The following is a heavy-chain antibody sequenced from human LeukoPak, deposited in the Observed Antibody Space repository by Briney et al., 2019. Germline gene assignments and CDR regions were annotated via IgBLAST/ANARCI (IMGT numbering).Heavy chain of an antibody. J-gene: IGHJ6*03. CDR1: GYTFTRYA. CDR2: INTDTGNP. V-gene: IGHV7-4-1*01. CDR3: ATSVTPGYYYYYMDV. D-gene: IGHD4-17*01. Sequence: ASVKVSCKASGYTFTRYAINWVRQAPGQGLEWLGWINTDTGNPTYAQGFTGRFVFSLDTSVTTAYLQIPSLKTEDTAVYYCATSVTPGYYYYYMDVWGKGTTVTVSS.